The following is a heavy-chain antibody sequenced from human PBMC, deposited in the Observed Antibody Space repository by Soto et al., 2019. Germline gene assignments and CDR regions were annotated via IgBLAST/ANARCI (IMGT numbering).Heavy chain of an antibody. Sequence: PGGSLRLSCAASGFTFSSYAMHWVRQAPGKGLQWVAVISYDGSNKYYADSVKGRFTISRDNSKNTLYLQMNSLRAEDTAVYYYPRDESVSPLPDYYYGMDVWGQGTTVTVSS. CDR3: PRDESVSPLPDYYYGMDV. D-gene: IGHD1-26*01. CDR2: ISYDGSNK. CDR1: GFTFSSYA. J-gene: IGHJ6*02. V-gene: IGHV3-30*17.